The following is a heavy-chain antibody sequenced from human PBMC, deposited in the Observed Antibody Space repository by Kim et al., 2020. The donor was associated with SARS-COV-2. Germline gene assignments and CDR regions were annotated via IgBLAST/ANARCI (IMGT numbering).Heavy chain of an antibody. V-gene: IGHV3-9*01. J-gene: IGHJ6*02. Sequence: ADSVKGRCTISRDNAKNSLYLQMNSLRAEDTALYYCAKDLMPIILHYGMDVWGQGTTVTVSS. D-gene: IGHD2-2*01. CDR3: AKDLMPIILHYGMDV.